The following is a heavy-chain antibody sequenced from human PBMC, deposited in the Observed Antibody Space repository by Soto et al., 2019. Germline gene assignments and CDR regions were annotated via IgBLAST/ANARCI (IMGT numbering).Heavy chain of an antibody. J-gene: IGHJ4*02. D-gene: IGHD6-19*01. CDR1: GGSISSSSYY. Sequence: NPSETLSLTCTVSGGSISSSSYYWGWIRQPPGKGLEWIGSIYYSGSTYYNPSLKSRVTISVDTSKNKFSLKLSSVTAADTAVYYCETLSSSGWSGSDYWGKGTLVTVSS. CDR2: IYYSGST. CDR3: ETLSSSGWSGSDY. V-gene: IGHV4-39*01.